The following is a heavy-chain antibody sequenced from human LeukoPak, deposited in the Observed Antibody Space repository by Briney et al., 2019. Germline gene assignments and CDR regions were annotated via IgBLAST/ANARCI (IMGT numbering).Heavy chain of an antibody. J-gene: IGHJ5*02. CDR1: GGSFSGYY. Sequence: SETLSLTCAVYGGSFSGYYWSWIRQPPGKGLEWIGEINHSGSTNYNPSLKSRVTISVDTSKNQFSLKLSSVTAADTAVYYCASSSSWYNNWFDPWGQGTLVTVSS. CDR2: INHSGST. D-gene: IGHD6-13*01. V-gene: IGHV4-34*01. CDR3: ASSSSWYNNWFDP.